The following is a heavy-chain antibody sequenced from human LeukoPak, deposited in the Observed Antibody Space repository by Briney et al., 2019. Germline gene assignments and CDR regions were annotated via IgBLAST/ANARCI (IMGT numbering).Heavy chain of an antibody. Sequence: SETLSLTCSVSGYDISRGYYWGWIRQSSGKGLEWIGSIYHGGNTYYSQSLKSRVTISIDASKNQFSLRLTSVIAEDTAVYYCARVQGDYFMDVWGKGTTVTV. CDR3: ARVQGDYFMDV. D-gene: IGHD1-26*01. J-gene: IGHJ6*03. V-gene: IGHV4-38-2*02. CDR1: GYDISRGYY. CDR2: IYHGGNT.